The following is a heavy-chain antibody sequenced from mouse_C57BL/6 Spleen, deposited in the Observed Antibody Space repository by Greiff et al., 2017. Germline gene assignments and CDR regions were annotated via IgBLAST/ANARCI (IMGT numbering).Heavy chain of an antibody. J-gene: IGHJ3*01. CDR1: AYTFPSSW. CDR3: ARGGNYEGTFAY. CDR2: IDPSDSYT. Sequence: VQLQQPGPELVLPGASVKFSCKPFAYTFPSSWMPWLRRRPGQGLGWIGEIDPSDSYTNYNQKFKGKSTLTVDKSSSTAYMQLSSLTSEDSAVYYCARGGNYEGTFAYWGQGTLVTVSA. D-gene: IGHD2-1*01. V-gene: IGHV1-69*01.